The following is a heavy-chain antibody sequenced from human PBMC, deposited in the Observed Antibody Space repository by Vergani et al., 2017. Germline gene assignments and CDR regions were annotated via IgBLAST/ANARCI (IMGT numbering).Heavy chain of an antibody. V-gene: IGHV1-8*01. CDR1: GYTFTSYD. Sequence: QVQLVQSGAEVKKPGASVKVSCKASGYTFTSYDINWVRQATGQGLVWMGWMNPNSGNTGYAQKFQGRVTMTRNTSISTAYMELSSLRSEDTAVYFCARVAPSNSEVTPTAFDVWGQGTMVTVSS. CDR3: ARVAPSNSEVTPTAFDV. CDR2: MNPNSGNT. J-gene: IGHJ3*01. D-gene: IGHD1-1*01.